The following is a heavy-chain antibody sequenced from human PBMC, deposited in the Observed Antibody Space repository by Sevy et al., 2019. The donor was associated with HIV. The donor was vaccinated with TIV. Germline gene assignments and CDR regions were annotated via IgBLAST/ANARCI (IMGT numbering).Heavy chain of an antibody. D-gene: IGHD1-26*01. CDR3: ARGPPDGSYDYFDY. Sequence: GGSLRLSCAASAFTFSSYNMNWVRQAPGKGLEWVSCISGCSNYIYYAESLKGRFIISRDNAKNTLYLQMNSLRADDTAVYYCARGPPDGSYDYFDYWGQGTLVTVSS. CDR1: AFTFSSYN. V-gene: IGHV3-21*06. CDR2: ISGCSNYI. J-gene: IGHJ4*02.